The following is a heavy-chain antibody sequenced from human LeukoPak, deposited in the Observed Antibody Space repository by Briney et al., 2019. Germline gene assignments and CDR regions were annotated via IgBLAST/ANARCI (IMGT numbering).Heavy chain of an antibody. Sequence: ASVKVSCKASGYTFTGYYMHWVRQAPGQGLEWMGWINTNTGNPTYAQGFTGRFVFSLDTSVSTAYLQISSLKAEGTAVYYCARETYRYFDYWGQGTLVTVSS. V-gene: IGHV7-4-1*02. CDR1: GYTFTGYY. J-gene: IGHJ4*02. CDR3: ARETYRYFDY. CDR2: INTNTGNP. D-gene: IGHD3-16*01.